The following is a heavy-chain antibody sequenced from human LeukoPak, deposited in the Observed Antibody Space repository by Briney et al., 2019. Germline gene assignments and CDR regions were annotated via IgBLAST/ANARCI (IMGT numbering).Heavy chain of an antibody. V-gene: IGHV4-61*08. D-gene: IGHD3-22*01. CDR3: ARDPTPETYYYDSSGYSSGWYFDL. CDR2: IYYSGST. CDR1: GGSISSGGYY. Sequence: SQTLSLTCTVSGGSISSGGYYWSWIRQHPGKGLEWIGYIYYSGSTNYNPSLKSRVTISVDTSKNQFSLKLSSVTAADTAVYYCARDPTPETYYYDSSGYSSGWYFDLWGRGTLVTVSS. J-gene: IGHJ2*01.